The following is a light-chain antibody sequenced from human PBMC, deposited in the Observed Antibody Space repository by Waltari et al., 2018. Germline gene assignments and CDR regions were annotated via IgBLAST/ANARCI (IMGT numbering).Light chain of an antibody. J-gene: IGKJ2*02. V-gene: IGKV1-39*01. Sequence: QMTQSPSSLSASVGDRVTITCRASQTIDYLSWYQHKPGEAPKLLIYETSTLQSGVPTRFSGSKVGTTFILTISSLQPEDFATYFCQPNYDTPRTFGQGTKMDIK. CDR2: ETS. CDR1: QTIDY. CDR3: QPNYDTPRT.